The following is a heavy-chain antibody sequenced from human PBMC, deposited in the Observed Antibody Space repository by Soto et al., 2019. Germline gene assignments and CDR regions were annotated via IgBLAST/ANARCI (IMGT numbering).Heavy chain of an antibody. J-gene: IGHJ4*02. CDR2: IYYSGST. CDR3: ARHHDS. CDR1: GGSISSYY. Sequence: QVQLQESGPGLVKPSETLSLTCTVSGGSISSYYWSWIRQPPGKGLEWIGYIYYSGSTNYNPSLKSRVPISVDPSKNPSSLTLSSVTAAASAVYYCARHHDSWGQGTLVLVSS. V-gene: IGHV4-59*08.